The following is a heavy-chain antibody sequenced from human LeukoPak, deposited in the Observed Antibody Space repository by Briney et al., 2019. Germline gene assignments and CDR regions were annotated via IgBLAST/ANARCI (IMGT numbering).Heavy chain of an antibody. D-gene: IGHD3-10*01. CDR2: ISGSGGST. CDR3: VKRRGPDKGHFDY. Sequence: GGSLRLSCAASGFTFSSYAMSWVRQAPGKGLKWVSAISGSGGSTYYADSVKGRFSISRDNFINTVFLQMTSLRAEDTAIYYCVKRRGPDKGHFDYWGQGALVTVSS. V-gene: IGHV3-23*01. CDR1: GFTFSSYA. J-gene: IGHJ4*02.